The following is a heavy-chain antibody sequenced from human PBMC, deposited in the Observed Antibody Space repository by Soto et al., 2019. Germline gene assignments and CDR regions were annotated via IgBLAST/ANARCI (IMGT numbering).Heavy chain of an antibody. D-gene: IGHD4-17*01. V-gene: IGHV1-18*04. CDR1: GYTFTSYR. J-gene: IGHJ1*01. CDR2: ISSLKGRT. Sequence: QVQLVQSGPDLKRPGASMKVSCKASGYTFTSYRISWVRQDPGQGLEWMSWISSLKGRTQYSQKAQGRFTLSTDISSNSSYMEMTPLRVDDTAVYYCAMDYGDRPEYFKHWCQGTLVTVS. CDR3: AMDYGDRPEYFKH.